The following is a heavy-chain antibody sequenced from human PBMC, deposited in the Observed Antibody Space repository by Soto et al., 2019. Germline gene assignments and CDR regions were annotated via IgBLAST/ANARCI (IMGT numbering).Heavy chain of an antibody. CDR2: IWYDGSNK. V-gene: IGHV3-33*01. CDR1: GFTFGSYG. D-gene: IGHD6-13*01. CDR3: ARDSVRAAAGTGYYSYGMDV. J-gene: IGHJ6*02. Sequence: GGSLRLSCAASGFTFGSYGMQWVRQATGKGLEWVAVIWYDGSNKYYADSVKGRFTISRDNSKNTLYLQMNSLRAEDTVVYYCARDSVRAAAGTGYYSYGMDVWGQGT.